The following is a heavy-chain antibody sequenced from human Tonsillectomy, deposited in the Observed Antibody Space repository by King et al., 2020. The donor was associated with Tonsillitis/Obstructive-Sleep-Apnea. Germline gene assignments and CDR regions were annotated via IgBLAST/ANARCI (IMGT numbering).Heavy chain of an antibody. J-gene: IGHJ4*02. Sequence: QLVQSGGEVKKPGASLTVSCTASGYTFIDYYIHWVRQAPGQGLEWMGWINPISGGSDSAQKFRGRVTLTRNTSISTAYMEVTSLTFDDTAMYYCARGPRGYSFGSVDYWGQGTLVTVSS. CDR1: GYTFIDYY. V-gene: IGHV1-2*02. CDR2: INPISGGS. CDR3: ARGPRGYSFGSVDY. D-gene: IGHD5-18*01.